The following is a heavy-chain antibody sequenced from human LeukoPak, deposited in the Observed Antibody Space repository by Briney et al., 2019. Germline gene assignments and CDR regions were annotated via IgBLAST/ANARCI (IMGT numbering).Heavy chain of an antibody. J-gene: IGHJ4*02. CDR3: VRAGFTYYYDSSGYYHNDY. Sequence: QTGGSLRLSCVASGFTFSNYWMSWVRQAPGKGLEWVANIKPDEGEKYFVDSVKGRFTISRDNAKNSLYLQMNSLRAEDTAVYYCVRAGFTYYYDSSGYYHNDYWGQGTLVTVSS. D-gene: IGHD3-22*01. CDR2: IKPDEGEK. V-gene: IGHV3-7*01. CDR1: GFTFSNYW.